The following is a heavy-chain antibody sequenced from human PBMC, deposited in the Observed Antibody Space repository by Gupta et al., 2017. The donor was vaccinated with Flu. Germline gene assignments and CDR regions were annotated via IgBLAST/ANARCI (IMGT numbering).Heavy chain of an antibody. D-gene: IGHD3-22*01. J-gene: IGHJ4*02. CDR1: GGSFSGYY. Sequence: QVQLQQWGAGLLKPSETLSLTCAVYGGSFSGYYWSWTRQPPGKGLEWIGEINHSGSTNYNPSLKSRVTIAVDTSKNQFSLKLSSVTAADTAVYYCARYDSSGYYNYYFDYWGQGTLVTVSS. CDR3: ARYDSSGYYNYYFDY. V-gene: IGHV4-34*01. CDR2: INHSGST.